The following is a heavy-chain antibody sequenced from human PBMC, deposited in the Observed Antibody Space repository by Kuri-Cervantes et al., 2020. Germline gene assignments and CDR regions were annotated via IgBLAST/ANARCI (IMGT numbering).Heavy chain of an antibody. CDR1: GFTFSSYA. CDR3: ARDHMVRDNWFDP. Sequence: GGSLRLSCAASGFTFSSYAMHWVRQAPGKGLEWVAVISYDGSNKYYADSVKGRCTISRDNSKNTLYLQMNSLRAEDTAVYYCARDHMVRDNWFDPWGQGTLVTVSS. V-gene: IGHV3-30-3*01. CDR2: ISYDGSNK. J-gene: IGHJ5*02. D-gene: IGHD3-10*01.